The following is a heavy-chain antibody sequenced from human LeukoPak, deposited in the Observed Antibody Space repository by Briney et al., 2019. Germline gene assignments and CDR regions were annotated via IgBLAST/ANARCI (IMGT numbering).Heavy chain of an antibody. J-gene: IGHJ3*02. CDR3: ARVIVGATAAFDI. Sequence: PGGSLRLSCAASGFTFSSYSMNWVRQAPAKGLEWVSSINSSSSYIYYADSVKGRFTISRDNAKNSLYLQMNSLRAEDTAVYYCARVIVGATAAFDIWGQGTMVTVSS. CDR2: INSSSSYI. D-gene: IGHD1-26*01. CDR1: GFTFSSYS. V-gene: IGHV3-21*01.